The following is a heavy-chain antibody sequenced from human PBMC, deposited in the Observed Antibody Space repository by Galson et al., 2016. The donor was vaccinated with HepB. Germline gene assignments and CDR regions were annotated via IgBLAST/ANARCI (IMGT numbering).Heavy chain of an antibody. J-gene: IGHJ4*02. D-gene: IGHD3-10*01. CDR1: GFTFSTYW. CDR2: INSDGSST. Sequence: SLRLSCAASGFTFSTYWMHWVRQAPGKGLVWVSRINSDGSSTGFADSVKGRITISRDNAKNTLYLQMNSLRAEDTAVYYCASSVRGSGSPPGGYWGQGILVTVSS. V-gene: IGHV3-74*01. CDR3: ASSVRGSGSPPGGY.